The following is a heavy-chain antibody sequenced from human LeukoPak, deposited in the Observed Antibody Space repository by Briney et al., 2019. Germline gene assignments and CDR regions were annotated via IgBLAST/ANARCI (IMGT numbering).Heavy chain of an antibody. D-gene: IGHD5-12*01. J-gene: IGHJ4*02. Sequence: SETLSLTCAVYGGSFSGYYWSWIRQPPGKGLEWIGEINHSGSTNYNPSLKSRVTISVDTSKNQFPLKLSSVTAADTAVYYCASSGKHSGYDFTYWGQGTLVTVSS. V-gene: IGHV4-34*01. CDR1: GGSFSGYY. CDR3: ASSGKHSGYDFTY. CDR2: INHSGST.